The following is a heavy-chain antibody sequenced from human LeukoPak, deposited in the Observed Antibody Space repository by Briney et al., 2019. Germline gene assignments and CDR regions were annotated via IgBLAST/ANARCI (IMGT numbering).Heavy chain of an antibody. CDR3: ARDYCSGGSCFDY. Sequence: GGSLRLSCAASGFTFSSYSMNWVRQAPGKGLEWVSSISSSSSYIYYADSVKGRFTISRDNAKDSLYLQMNGLRAEDTAVYYCARDYCSGGSCFDYWGQGTLVTVSS. V-gene: IGHV3-21*01. CDR1: GFTFSSYS. D-gene: IGHD2-15*01. J-gene: IGHJ4*02. CDR2: ISSSSSYI.